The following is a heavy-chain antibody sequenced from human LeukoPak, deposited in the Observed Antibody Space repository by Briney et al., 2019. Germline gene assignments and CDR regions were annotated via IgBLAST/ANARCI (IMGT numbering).Heavy chain of an antibody. Sequence: ASVKVSCKASGGTFSSYAISWVRQAPGQGLEWMGGIIPIFGTANYAQKFRGRVTITADESTSTAYMELSSLRSEDTAVYYCARDRAITIFGVVKLQFDPWGQGTLVTVSS. CDR3: ARDRAITIFGVVKLQFDP. D-gene: IGHD3-3*01. V-gene: IGHV1-69*13. CDR2: IIPIFGTA. CDR1: GGTFSSYA. J-gene: IGHJ5*02.